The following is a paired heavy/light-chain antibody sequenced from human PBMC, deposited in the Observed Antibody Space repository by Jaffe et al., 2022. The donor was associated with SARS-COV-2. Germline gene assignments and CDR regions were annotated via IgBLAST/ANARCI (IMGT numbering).Heavy chain of an antibody. CDR1: GFKFKDKW. CDR3: TTDPRE. V-gene: IGHV3-15*01. J-gene: IGHJ4*02. Sequence: DVQLVESGGDSLNPGGPLRLSCAASGFKFKDKWMSWVRQAPGKGLEWLGRIKSKRDGGTTDYAAPMKGRITISRDDSRDTLYLQIARLKTEDTAVYYCTTDPREWGQGTLVTVSS. CDR2: IKSKRDGGTT.
Light chain of an antibody. V-gene: IGLV7-46*01. CDR1: TGTVTNDHY. J-gene: IGLJ1*01. CDR2: DTN. CDR3: LLSWSGARV. Sequence: QAVVTQEPSLTVSPGGTVTLTCGSSTGTVTNDHYPYWFQQKPGQAPRTLIYDTNNKFSWTPDRFSGSLLGGKAALTLSGAQPEDEADYYCLLSWSGARVFGPGTKVTVL.